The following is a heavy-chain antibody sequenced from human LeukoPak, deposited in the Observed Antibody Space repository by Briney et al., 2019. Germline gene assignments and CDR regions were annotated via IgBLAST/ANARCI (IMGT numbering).Heavy chain of an antibody. Sequence: SETLSLTCAVYGGSFSGYYWSWIRQPPGKGLEWIGEINHSGSTNYNPSLKSRVTISVDTSKNQFSLKLSSVTAADTAVYYCARVFSTNYYDNRGWFDPWGRGTLVTVSS. CDR1: GGSFSGYY. CDR2: INHSGST. CDR3: ARVFSTNYYDNRGWFDP. D-gene: IGHD3-22*01. J-gene: IGHJ5*02. V-gene: IGHV4-34*01.